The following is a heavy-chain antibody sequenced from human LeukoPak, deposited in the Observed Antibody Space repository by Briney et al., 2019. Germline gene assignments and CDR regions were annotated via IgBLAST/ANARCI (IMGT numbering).Heavy chain of an antibody. V-gene: IGHV3-11*01. CDR2: ISRSGSTI. Sequence: GGSLGLSCAASGFTFSDYYMSWIRQAPGKGLEWVSQISRSGSTIYYADSVKGRFTISRDNAKNSLYLQMNSLRAEDTAVYYCARASFMRYYDSSGYHSYYGMDVWGQGTTVTVSS. J-gene: IGHJ6*02. D-gene: IGHD3-22*01. CDR3: ARASFMRYYDSSGYHSYYGMDV. CDR1: GFTFSDYY.